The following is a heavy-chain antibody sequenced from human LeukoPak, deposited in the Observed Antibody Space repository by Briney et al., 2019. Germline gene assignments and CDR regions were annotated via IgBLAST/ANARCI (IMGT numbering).Heavy chain of an antibody. D-gene: IGHD4-11*01. J-gene: IGHJ4*02. CDR1: GGSFSGYY. CDR2: INHSGST. CDR3: ARTRDYSNSWFDY. V-gene: IGHV4-34*01. Sequence: SETLSLTCAVYGGSFSGYYWSWIRQPPGKGLEWIGEINHSGSTNYNASLKSRVTISVDTSKNQFSLKLSSVTAADTAVYYCARTRDYSNSWFDYWGQGTLVTVSS.